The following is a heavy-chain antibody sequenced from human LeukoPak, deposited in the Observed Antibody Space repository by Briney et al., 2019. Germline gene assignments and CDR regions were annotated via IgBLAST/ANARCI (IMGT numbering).Heavy chain of an antibody. V-gene: IGHV4-39*07. D-gene: IGHD6-13*01. Sequence: SETLSLTCTVSGGSISSSSYYWGWIRQPPGKGLAWIGSIYYSGSTYYNPSLKSRVTISVDTSKNQFSLKLSSVTAADTAVYYCARVSYSSSWYGAYYFDYWGQGTLVTVSS. CDR1: GGSISSSSYY. CDR3: ARVSYSSSWYGAYYFDY. CDR2: IYYSGST. J-gene: IGHJ4*02.